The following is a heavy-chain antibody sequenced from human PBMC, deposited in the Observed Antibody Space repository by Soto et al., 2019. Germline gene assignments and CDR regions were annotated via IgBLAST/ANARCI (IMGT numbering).Heavy chain of an antibody. V-gene: IGHV3-49*03. Sequence: EVQLVESGGGLVQPGRSLRLSCTASGFTFGDYAMSWFRQAPGKGLEWVGFIRSKAYGGTTEYAASVKGRFTISRDDSKSIAYPQMNSLKSEDTAVYYCTRVITYSSGWYHAFDIWGQGTMVTVSS. CDR2: IRSKAYGGTT. CDR3: TRVITYSSGWYHAFDI. CDR1: GFTFGDYA. J-gene: IGHJ3*02. D-gene: IGHD6-19*01.